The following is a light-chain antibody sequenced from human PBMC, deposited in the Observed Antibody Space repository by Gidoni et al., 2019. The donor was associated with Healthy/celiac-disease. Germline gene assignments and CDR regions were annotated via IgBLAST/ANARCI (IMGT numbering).Light chain of an antibody. Sequence: ESVLTQSPATLSLSPGESAPLSCPASQSVSRYLAWYQQRPGQAPLLLIYDASNRATGVPARFCGSGSGRDFTLSIGSLEPEDFAVSFCQRRSDWPTFGQGTKVEIK. J-gene: IGKJ1*01. CDR3: QRRSDWPT. CDR2: DAS. CDR1: QSVSRY. V-gene: IGKV3-11*02.